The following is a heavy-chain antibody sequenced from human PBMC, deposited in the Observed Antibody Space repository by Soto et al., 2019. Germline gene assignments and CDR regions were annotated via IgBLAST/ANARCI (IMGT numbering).Heavy chain of an antibody. V-gene: IGHV4-61*01. CDR2: ISYSGST. CDR1: GASVSSGSSS. CDR3: ARDPLIILPPVASLDPDYNFYGMDV. Sequence: SETLSLTCTVSGASVSSGSSSWSWIRQPPGKGLEWIGYISYSGSTNYNPSLKSRVTISVDTSKNQFSLKLSSVTAADTAVYYCARDPLIILPPVASLDPDYNFYGMDVWGQGTTVT. D-gene: IGHD3-10*01. J-gene: IGHJ6*02.